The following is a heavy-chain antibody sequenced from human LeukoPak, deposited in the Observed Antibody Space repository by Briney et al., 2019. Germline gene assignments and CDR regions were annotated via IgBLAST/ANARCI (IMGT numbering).Heavy chain of an antibody. CDR3: ASQYYGLDV. V-gene: IGHV3-66*04. J-gene: IGHJ6*02. CDR2: IYSGGGT. CDR1: GFTFNTFN. Sequence: GGSLRLSCAASGFTFNTFNMNWVRQAPGKGLEWVSVIYSGGGTNYADSVKGRFTISRDNSKNTLYLQMNSLRAEDTGVYYCASQYYGLDVWGQGTTVTVSS.